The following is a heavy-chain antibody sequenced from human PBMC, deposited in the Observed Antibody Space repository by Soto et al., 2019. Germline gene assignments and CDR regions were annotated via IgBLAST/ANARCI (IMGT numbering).Heavy chain of an antibody. V-gene: IGHV1-18*01. Sequence: ASVKVSCKASGYTFTSYGISWGRQAPGQGLEWMGWISAFNGNTNYAQKLQGRVTMTTDTSTRTAYMELRSLRSDDTTVYYGARNRGGIAIFWLGRGVFDYWGQGPLVTVSS. D-gene: IGHD3-9*01. CDR2: ISAFNGNT. CDR3: ARNRGGIAIFWLGRGVFDY. J-gene: IGHJ4*02. CDR1: GYTFTSYG.